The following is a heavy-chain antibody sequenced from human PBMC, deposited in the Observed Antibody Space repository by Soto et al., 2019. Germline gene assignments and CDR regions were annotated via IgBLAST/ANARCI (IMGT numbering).Heavy chain of an antibody. J-gene: IGHJ6*02. CDR1: GFTFDDYA. CDR3: ARDVDMDYYYYGMDV. D-gene: IGHD5-12*01. Sequence: PGGSLRLSCAASGFTFDDYAMHWVRQAPGKGLEWVSGISWNSGSIGYVDSVKGRFTISRDNAKNSLYLQMNSLRAEDTAVYYCARDVDMDYYYYGMDVWGQGTTVTVSS. CDR2: ISWNSGSI. V-gene: IGHV3-9*01.